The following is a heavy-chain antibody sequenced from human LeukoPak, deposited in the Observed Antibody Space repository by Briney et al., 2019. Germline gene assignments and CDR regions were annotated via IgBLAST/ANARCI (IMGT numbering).Heavy chain of an antibody. D-gene: IGHD3-3*01. CDR2: IYYSGST. CDR1: GGSISSGDYY. V-gene: IGHV4-30-4*01. J-gene: IGHJ4*02. CDR3: ARAVGTIFGVVIDPLRIDY. Sequence: PSETLSLTYTVSGGSISSGDYYWSWIRQPPGKGLEWIGYIYYSGSTYYNPSLKSRVTISVDTSKNQFSLKLSSVTAADTAVHYCARAVGTIFGVVIDPLRIDYWGQGTLVTVSS.